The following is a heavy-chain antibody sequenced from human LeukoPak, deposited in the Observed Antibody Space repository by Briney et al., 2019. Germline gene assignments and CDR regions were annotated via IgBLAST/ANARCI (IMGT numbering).Heavy chain of an antibody. CDR2: ISYDGSNK. V-gene: IGHV3-30-3*01. CDR1: GFTFSSYA. CDR3: ARGIYDLPNWFDP. J-gene: IGHJ5*02. D-gene: IGHD3-3*01. Sequence: GRSLRLSCAASGFTFSSYAMHWVRQAPGKGLEWVAVISYDGSNKYYADSVKGRFTISRDNSKNTLYLQMNSLRAEDTAVYYCARGIYDLPNWFDPWGQGTLVTVSP.